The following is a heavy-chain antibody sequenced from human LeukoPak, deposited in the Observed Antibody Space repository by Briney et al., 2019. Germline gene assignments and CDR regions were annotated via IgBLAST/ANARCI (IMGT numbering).Heavy chain of an antibody. Sequence: QPGGSLRLSCAASGFTFSSYAMSWVRQAPGKGLEWVSAISGSGGSTYYADSVKGRFTISRDNSKNTLYLQMNSLRAEDTAVYYCARRGRYFDWLLSPGAFDIWGQGTMVTVSS. CDR2: ISGSGGST. V-gene: IGHV3-23*01. J-gene: IGHJ3*02. CDR1: GFTFSSYA. CDR3: ARRGRYFDWLLSPGAFDI. D-gene: IGHD3-9*01.